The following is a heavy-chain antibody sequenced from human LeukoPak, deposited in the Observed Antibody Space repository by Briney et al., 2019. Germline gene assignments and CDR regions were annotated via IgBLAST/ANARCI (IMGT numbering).Heavy chain of an antibody. D-gene: IGHD6-13*01. Sequence: SVKVSCKASGYTFPSYYKHWVRQAPGQGLEWMGTINPSGGSTSYAQKFQGRVTMTRDTSTSTVYMELNSLRSEDTAVYYCAATGGYSSSWYRSTRNNWFDPWGQGTLVTVSS. J-gene: IGHJ5*02. V-gene: IGHV1-46*01. CDR2: INPSGGST. CDR3: AATGGYSSSWYRSTRNNWFDP. CDR1: GYTFPSYY.